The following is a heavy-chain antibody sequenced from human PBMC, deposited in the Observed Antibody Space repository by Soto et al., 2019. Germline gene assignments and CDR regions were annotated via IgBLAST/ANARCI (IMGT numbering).Heavy chain of an antibody. D-gene: IGHD3-9*01. J-gene: IGHJ4*02. CDR3: ARDILTGGYFDY. Sequence: ASVKVSCKASGDTFTSYGISWVRQAPGQGLEWMGWISAYNGNTNYAQKLQGRVTMTTDTSTSTAYMELRSLRSDDTAVYYCARDILTGGYFDYWGQGTLVTVSS. CDR1: GDTFTSYG. CDR2: ISAYNGNT. V-gene: IGHV1-18*01.